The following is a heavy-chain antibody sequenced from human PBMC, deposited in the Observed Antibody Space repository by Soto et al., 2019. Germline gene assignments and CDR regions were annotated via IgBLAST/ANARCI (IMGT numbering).Heavy chain of an antibody. V-gene: IGHV1-24*01. CDR3: ATEAGYSSALDSSYMDV. D-gene: IGHD6-25*01. J-gene: IGHJ6*03. CDR2: FDPEDGET. Sequence: ASVKVSCKVSGYTLTELSMHWVRQAPGKGLEWMGGFDPEDGETIYAQKFQGRVTMTEDTSTDTAYMELSSLRSEDTAVYYCATEAGYSSALDSSYMDVWGKGTAVTVSS. CDR1: GYTLTELS.